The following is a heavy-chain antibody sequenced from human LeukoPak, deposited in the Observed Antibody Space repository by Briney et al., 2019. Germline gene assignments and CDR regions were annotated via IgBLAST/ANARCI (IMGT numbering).Heavy chain of an antibody. V-gene: IGHV4-4*02. J-gene: IGHJ4*02. CDR2: VYHTGST. D-gene: IGHD6-13*01. Sequence: PSETLSLTCAVSGASITSSNWWNWVRQAPGKGLEWIGEVYHTGSTNYNPSLKSRVTISVDKSKNQFLLKLISVTAADTAVYYCADRAAAGFHFDYWGQGTLVTVSS. CDR1: GASITSSNW. CDR3: ADRAAAGFHFDY.